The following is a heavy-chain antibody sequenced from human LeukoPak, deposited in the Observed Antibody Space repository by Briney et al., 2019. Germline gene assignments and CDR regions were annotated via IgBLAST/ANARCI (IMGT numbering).Heavy chain of an antibody. J-gene: IGHJ4*02. CDR2: IKSKAHGGTT. Sequence: PGGSLRLSCAASGFTFSNAWMHWVRQAPGKGLEWVGRIKSKAHGGTTDYAAPVKGRFTISRDDSKNTLYLQMNSLKTEDTAVYYCWDTNWNGDWDSWGQGTLVTVSS. CDR1: GFTFSNAW. V-gene: IGHV3-15*01. D-gene: IGHD1-1*01. CDR3: WDTNWNGDWDS.